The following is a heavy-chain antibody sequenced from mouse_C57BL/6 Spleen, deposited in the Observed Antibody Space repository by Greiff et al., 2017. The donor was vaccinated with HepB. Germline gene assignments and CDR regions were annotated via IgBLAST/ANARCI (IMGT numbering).Heavy chain of an antibody. J-gene: IGHJ1*03. CDR2: IYPGDGDT. Sequence: QVQLKESGAELVKPGASVKISCKASGYAFSSYWMNWVKQRPGKGLEWIGQIYPGDGDTNYNGKFKGKATLTADKSSSTAYMQLSSLTSEDSAVYFCARSGSRLGFDVWGTGTTVTVSS. D-gene: IGHD1-1*01. CDR3: ARSGSRLGFDV. V-gene: IGHV1-80*01. CDR1: GYAFSSYW.